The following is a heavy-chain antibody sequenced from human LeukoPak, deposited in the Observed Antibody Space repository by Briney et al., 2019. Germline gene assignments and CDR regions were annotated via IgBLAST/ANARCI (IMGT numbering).Heavy chain of an antibody. Sequence: SVKVSCKASGGTFSSYAFSWVRQAPGQGLEWMGGIIPLFGSTNYAQKFQGRVTFTTDESTSTVHMDLISLRSDDTAVYFCARDRPSAGSSPFDYWGQGXLVXVSS. CDR2: IIPLFGST. V-gene: IGHV1-69*05. D-gene: IGHD6-13*01. CDR1: GGTFSSYA. J-gene: IGHJ4*02. CDR3: ARDRPSAGSSPFDY.